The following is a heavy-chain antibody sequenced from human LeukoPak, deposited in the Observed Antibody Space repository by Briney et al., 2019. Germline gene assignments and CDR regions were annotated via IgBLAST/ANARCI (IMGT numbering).Heavy chain of an antibody. J-gene: IGHJ4*02. CDR1: GGSISSSSYY. D-gene: IGHD3-9*01. CDR3: ARDLSFDWFPYYFDY. CDR2: IYYSGST. V-gene: IGHV4-39*07. Sequence: PSETLSLTCTVSGGSISSSSYYWGWIRQPPGKGLEWIGSIYYSGSTYYNPSLKSRVTISVDTSKNQFSLKVSSVTAADTAIYYCARDLSFDWFPYYFDYWGQGILVTVSS.